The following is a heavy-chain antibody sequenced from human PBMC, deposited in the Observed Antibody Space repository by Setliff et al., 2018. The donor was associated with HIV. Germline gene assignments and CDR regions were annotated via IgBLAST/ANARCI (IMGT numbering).Heavy chain of an antibody. Sequence: SETLSLTCAVYSGSFSTYYWTWIRQPPGKGLEWIGEINHSGNTNYNPSLKSRVTMSVDTSKNQFSLKLNSVTAADTAVYYCARMDTSYRSFEYWGQGTLVT. J-gene: IGHJ4*02. CDR1: SGSFSTYY. D-gene: IGHD5-18*01. CDR2: INHSGNT. CDR3: ARMDTSYRSFEY. V-gene: IGHV4-34*01.